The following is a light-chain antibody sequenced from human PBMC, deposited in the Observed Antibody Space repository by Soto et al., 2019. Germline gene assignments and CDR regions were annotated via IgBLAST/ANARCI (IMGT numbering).Light chain of an antibody. CDR1: TSNIGSNT. V-gene: IGLV1-44*01. Sequence: QSVLTQPPSASGTPGQRVTISCSGSTSNIGSNTVNWYQQLPGTAPKLLISNNVERPSGVPDRFSGSRSGTSASLAISGLQSEDEADYYCAAWDDRLNGHYVFGTGNKVTVL. CDR2: NNV. CDR3: AAWDDRLNGHYV. J-gene: IGLJ1*01.